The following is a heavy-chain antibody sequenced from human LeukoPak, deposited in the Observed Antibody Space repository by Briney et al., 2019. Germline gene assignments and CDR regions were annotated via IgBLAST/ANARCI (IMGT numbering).Heavy chain of an antibody. J-gene: IGHJ6*03. CDR1: GGSFSGYY. CDR3: ARGPNFSYYDSSGWAATYMDV. Sequence: SDTLSLTCAVCGGSFSGYYWSWIRQPPGKGLEGMGEINHSGSTNYNPSLNSRVTISVDTSKNQFSLKLSSVTAADTAVYYCARGPNFSYYDSSGWAATYMDVWGKGTTVTVSS. CDR2: INHSGST. D-gene: IGHD3-22*01. V-gene: IGHV4-34*01.